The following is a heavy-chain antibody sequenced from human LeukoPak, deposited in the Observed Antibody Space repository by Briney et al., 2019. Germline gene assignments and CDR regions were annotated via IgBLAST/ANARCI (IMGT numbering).Heavy chain of an antibody. D-gene: IGHD2-2*01. Sequence: GGSLRLSCAVSGFTFSTYSMNWVRQAPGKGLEWVSAINSDSTYIYYADSVKGRFTITRDNARNSLYLQMHSLGVEDTAIYYCARTFGSASGYGMDVWGQGTTVTVSS. V-gene: IGHV3-21*01. CDR1: GFTFSTYS. CDR3: ARTFGSASGYGMDV. J-gene: IGHJ6*02. CDR2: INSDSTYI.